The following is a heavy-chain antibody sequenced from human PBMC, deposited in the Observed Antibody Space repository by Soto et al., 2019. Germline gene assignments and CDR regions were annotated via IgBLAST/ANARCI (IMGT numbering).Heavy chain of an antibody. Sequence: SETLSLTCTVSGGSISSGGYYWSWIRQHPGKGLEWIGYIYYSGGTYYNPSLKSRVTLSVDTSKNQFSLKLSSVTAADTAVYYCAREGQYQLLSRNHYYYYYMDVWGKGTTVTVSS. D-gene: IGHD2-2*01. V-gene: IGHV4-31*03. J-gene: IGHJ6*03. CDR1: GGSISSGGYY. CDR3: AREGQYQLLSRNHYYYYYMDV. CDR2: IYYSGGT.